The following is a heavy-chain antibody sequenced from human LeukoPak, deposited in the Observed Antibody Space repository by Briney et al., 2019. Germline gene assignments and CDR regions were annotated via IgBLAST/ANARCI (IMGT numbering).Heavy chain of an antibody. CDR3: AREESPVGGTATTGLHYYSYGMDV. J-gene: IGHJ6*02. CDR2: IIAILGVR. D-gene: IGHD1-7*01. CDR1: VGAFSSYA. V-gene: IGHV1-69*04. Sequence: ASVKVSCKASVGAFSSYAISWVRQAPGQGLEWMGRIIAILGVRNYAQKLQGIVTIIADKSTNTATMELSSLRSEYTAVYYRAREESPVGGTATTGLHYYSYGMDVWGQGTTVTVSS.